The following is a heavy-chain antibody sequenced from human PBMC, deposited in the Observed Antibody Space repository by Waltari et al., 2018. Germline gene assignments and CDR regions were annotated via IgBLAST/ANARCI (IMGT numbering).Heavy chain of an antibody. CDR3: AKGSRRLLRSWLDP. CDR1: GGSFDFHY. Sequence: QVQLQQWGAGLLKPSDTLSLTCAVYGGSFDFHYWTWIRPAPGQGLEWIGEANHSGSSKYNPSLESRVTISVDTSKNQFSLKLNSVTAADTAVYYCAKGSRRLLRSWLDPWGQGTLVTVSS. V-gene: IGHV4-34*02. CDR2: ANHSGSS. J-gene: IGHJ5*02. D-gene: IGHD3-10*01.